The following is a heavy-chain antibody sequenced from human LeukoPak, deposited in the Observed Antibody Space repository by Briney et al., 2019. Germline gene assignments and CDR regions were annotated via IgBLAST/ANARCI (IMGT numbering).Heavy chain of an antibody. J-gene: IGHJ4*02. CDR1: GFTFSSSA. V-gene: IGHV3-23*01. Sequence: GGSLRLSCAASGFTFSSSAMSWVRQAPGKGLEWVSGIGVNTEKTYYADSVKGRFTISRDNSKNTLFMQLSNLRPDDTGVYYCATDPGRKAQDYWGQGTLVTVS. CDR2: IGVNTEKT. CDR3: ATDPGRKAQDY.